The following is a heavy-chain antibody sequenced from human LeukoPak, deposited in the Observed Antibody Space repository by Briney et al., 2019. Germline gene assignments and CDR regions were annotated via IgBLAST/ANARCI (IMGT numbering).Heavy chain of an antibody. Sequence: SGTLSLTCAVSGGSISSSNWWSWVRQPPGKGLEWLGEIYYGGSTNYNTSLKSRVTISVDKSISTAYLQWSSLKASDTAMYYCARLGVSGYGHDYWGQGTLVTVSS. CDR1: GGSISSSNW. CDR3: ARLGVSGYGHDY. J-gene: IGHJ4*02. CDR2: IYYGGST. V-gene: IGHV4-4*02. D-gene: IGHD5-12*01.